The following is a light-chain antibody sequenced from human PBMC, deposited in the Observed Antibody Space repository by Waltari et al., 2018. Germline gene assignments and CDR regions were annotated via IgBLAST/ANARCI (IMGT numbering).Light chain of an antibody. Sequence: QSALTQPASVSGSHGQSITIFCTGNSSDVGGYNYVSWYQQHPGKAPKLIIFDVTNRASGVSNRFSGSKSGNTAFLTISGLQTEDEADYYCSSYTSSSTQVFGGGTRLTVL. CDR1: SSDVGGYNY. CDR2: DVT. V-gene: IGLV2-14*03. CDR3: SSYTSSSTQV. J-gene: IGLJ2*01.